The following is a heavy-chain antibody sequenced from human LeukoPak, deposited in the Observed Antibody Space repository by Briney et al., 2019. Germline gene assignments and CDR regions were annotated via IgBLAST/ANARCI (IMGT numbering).Heavy chain of an antibody. D-gene: IGHD3-22*01. CDR1: GSTVKRNY. CDR2: IYSGGDT. J-gene: IGHJ3*01. V-gene: IGHV3-66*02. CDR3: ARLDDSNSRRPENDASDV. Sequence: GGSLRLSCAVSGSTVKRNYMSWARQAPGKGLEWVSVIYSGGDTYYADSVKGRFTISRDNSKNTVYLQMNNLRPEDTAAYYCARLDDSNSRRPENDASDVWGQGITVIVSS.